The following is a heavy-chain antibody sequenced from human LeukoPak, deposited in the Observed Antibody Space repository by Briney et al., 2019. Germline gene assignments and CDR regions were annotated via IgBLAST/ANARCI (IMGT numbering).Heavy chain of an antibody. Sequence: SVKVSCKASGGTFSSYAISWVRQAPGQGLEWMGGIIPIFGTANYAQKFQGRVTITTDESTSTAYMELSSLRSEDTAVYYCARNHGIAARREYYYYYYMDVWGKGTTVTVSS. J-gene: IGHJ6*03. CDR1: GGTFSSYA. D-gene: IGHD6-6*01. CDR2: IIPIFGTA. V-gene: IGHV1-69*05. CDR3: ARNHGIAARREYYYYYYMDV.